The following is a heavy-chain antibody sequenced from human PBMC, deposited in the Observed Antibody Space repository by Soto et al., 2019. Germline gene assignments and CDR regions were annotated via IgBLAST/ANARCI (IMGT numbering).Heavy chain of an antibody. CDR2: ISYDGSNK. Sequence: QVQLVESGGGVVQPGRSLRLSCAASGFTFSSYGMHWVRQAPGKGLEWVAVISYDGSNKYYADSVKGRFTISRDNSKNTLYLQMNSLRAEDTAVYYCVMDIVASRKFDHWGQGTLVTVSS. D-gene: IGHD5-12*01. CDR3: VMDIVASRKFDH. CDR1: GFTFSSYG. J-gene: IGHJ4*02. V-gene: IGHV3-30*03.